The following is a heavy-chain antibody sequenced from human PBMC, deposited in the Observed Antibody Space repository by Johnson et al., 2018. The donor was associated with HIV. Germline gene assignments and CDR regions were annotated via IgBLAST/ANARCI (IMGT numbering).Heavy chain of an antibody. CDR3: AKDRYTENDAFDI. J-gene: IGHJ3*02. D-gene: IGHD2-2*02. Sequence: VQLVESGGGLVQPGRSLRLSCAASGFTFHDYAMHWVRQAPGKGLEWVSGISWNSGSIGYADSVTGRFTISRDNAKNSLYLQMTSLRAEDTALYYCAKDRYTENDAFDIWGQGTMVTVSS. CDR1: GFTFHDYA. CDR2: ISWNSGSI. V-gene: IGHV3-9*01.